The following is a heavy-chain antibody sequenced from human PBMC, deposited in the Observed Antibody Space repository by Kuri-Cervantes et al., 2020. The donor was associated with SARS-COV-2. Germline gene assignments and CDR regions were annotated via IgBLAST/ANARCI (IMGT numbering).Heavy chain of an antibody. CDR1: GYSISSGYY. J-gene: IGHJ4*02. V-gene: IGHV4-38-2*02. CDR2: IYHSGST. CDR3: ARTVTTTPDY. Sequence: SETLSLTCTVSGYSISSGYYWGWIRQPPGKGLEWIGSIYHSGSTYYNPSLKSRVTISVDTSKIQFSLKLSSVTAADTAVYDCARTVTTTPDYWGQGTLVTVSS. D-gene: IGHD4-11*01.